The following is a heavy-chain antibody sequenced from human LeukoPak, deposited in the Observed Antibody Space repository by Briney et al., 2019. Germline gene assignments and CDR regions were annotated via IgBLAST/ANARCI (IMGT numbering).Heavy chain of an antibody. J-gene: IGHJ3*02. CDR3: AVGYYDILTGYYRRNAFDI. V-gene: IGHV4-59*01. Sequence: SETLSLTCTVSGGSISTYYWNWIRQAPGKGLEWIGYIYSSGSINYNSSLKSRVTISVDTSKNQFSLTLHSVTAADAAVYYCAVGYYDILTGYYRRNAFDIWGQGTMVTVSS. D-gene: IGHD3-9*01. CDR1: GGSISTYY. CDR2: IYSSGSI.